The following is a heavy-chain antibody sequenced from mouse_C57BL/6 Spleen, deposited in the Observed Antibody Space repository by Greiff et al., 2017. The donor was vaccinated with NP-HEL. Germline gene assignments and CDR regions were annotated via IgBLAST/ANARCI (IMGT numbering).Heavy chain of an antibody. CDR2: ISGGGGNT. Sequence: EVQRVESGGGLVKPGGSLKLSCAASGFTFSSYTMSWVRQTPEKRLEWVATISGGGGNTYYPDSVKGRFTISRDNAENTLYLQMSSLRSEDTALYYCARHSHYYGSSPFDYWGQGTTLTVSS. D-gene: IGHD1-1*01. CDR3: ARHSHYYGSSPFDY. CDR1: GFTFSSYT. J-gene: IGHJ2*01. V-gene: IGHV5-9*01.